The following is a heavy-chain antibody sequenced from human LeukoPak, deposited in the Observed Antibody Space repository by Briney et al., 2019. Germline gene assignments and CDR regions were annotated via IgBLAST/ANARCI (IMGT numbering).Heavy chain of an antibody. J-gene: IGHJ5*02. CDR3: AREVIAAAETGWFDP. V-gene: IGHV3-30-3*01. CDR1: GFTFSSYA. Sequence: PGGSLRLSCAASGFTFSSYAMHWVRQAPGKGLEWVAVISYDGSNKYYADSVKGRFTISRDNSKNTLYLQMNSLRAEDTAVYYCAREVIAAAETGWFDPWGQGTLVTVSS. D-gene: IGHD6-13*01. CDR2: ISYDGSNK.